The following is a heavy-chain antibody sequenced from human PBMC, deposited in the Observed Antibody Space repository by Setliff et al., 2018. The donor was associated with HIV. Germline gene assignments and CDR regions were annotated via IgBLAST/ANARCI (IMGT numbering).Heavy chain of an antibody. D-gene: IGHD2-15*01. CDR1: GFTFISHW. CDR2: IKQDGSEK. Sequence: GGSLRLSCAASGFTFISHWMSWIRQAPGKGLEWVASIKQDGSEKYFVDSVKGRFTISRDNAKDSMYLQMNRLTAEDAAVYYCVRDQVGPQWCYMDVWGKGTTVTVSS. V-gene: IGHV3-7*03. J-gene: IGHJ6*03. CDR3: VRDQVGPQWCYMDV.